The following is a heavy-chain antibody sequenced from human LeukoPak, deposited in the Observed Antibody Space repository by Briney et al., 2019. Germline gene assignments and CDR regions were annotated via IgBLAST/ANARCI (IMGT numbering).Heavy chain of an antibody. CDR2: IYYSGST. V-gene: IGHV4-59*01. CDR1: GGSISSYY. D-gene: IGHD2-8*01. Sequence: SETLSLTCTVSGGSISSYYWSWIRQPPGKGLEWIGYIYYSGSTNYNPSLKSRVTISVDTSKNQFSLKLSSVTAADTAVYYCARETLGYCTNGVCYAPHAFDIWGQGTMVTVSS. J-gene: IGHJ3*02. CDR3: ARETLGYCTNGVCYAPHAFDI.